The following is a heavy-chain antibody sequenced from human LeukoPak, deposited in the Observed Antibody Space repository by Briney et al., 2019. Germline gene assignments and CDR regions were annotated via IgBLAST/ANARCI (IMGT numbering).Heavy chain of an antibody. D-gene: IGHD1-14*01. V-gene: IGHV4-39*01. J-gene: IGHJ4*02. CDR2: MYYSGST. CDR3: ATRAMGTKSIDY. CDR1: GGSISRSDYF. Sequence: PSETLSPTCTVSGGSISRSDYFWGWIRQPPGKGLEWIGSMYYSGSTYYSPSLKSRVTMSVDTLKNQFSLKLSSVTAADTAIYYCATRAMGTKSIDYWGQGTLVTVSS.